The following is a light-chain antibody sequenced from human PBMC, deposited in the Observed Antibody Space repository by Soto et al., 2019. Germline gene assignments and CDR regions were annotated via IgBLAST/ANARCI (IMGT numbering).Light chain of an antibody. CDR3: QHHNSYSQT. CDR2: GAS. V-gene: IGKV1-5*01. Sequence: DIQLSQSPPTLSASVGDRVTITCRASQSIRYYLAWYQQMPGKAPKLLIYGASSLQSGVPSRFSGSGSGTEFTLTISSLLPDDFATYFCQHHNSYSQTFGQGTKLDIK. J-gene: IGKJ1*01. CDR1: QSIRYY.